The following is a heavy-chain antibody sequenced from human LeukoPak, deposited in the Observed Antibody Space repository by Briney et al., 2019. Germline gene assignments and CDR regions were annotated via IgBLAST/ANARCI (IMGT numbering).Heavy chain of an antibody. CDR1: GYSFTNYN. V-gene: IGHV1-46*01. Sequence: GASVKVSCKTSGYSFTNYNLHWVRQAPGQRLEWMGIIKPSGGDTNYAQKFQGRVFMTRDTSTSTVYLELSSLKAEDTAVYYCARVRDGYNDAYGIWGQGTVVTVSS. CDR2: IKPSGGDT. D-gene: IGHD5-24*01. J-gene: IGHJ3*02. CDR3: ARVRDGYNDAYGI.